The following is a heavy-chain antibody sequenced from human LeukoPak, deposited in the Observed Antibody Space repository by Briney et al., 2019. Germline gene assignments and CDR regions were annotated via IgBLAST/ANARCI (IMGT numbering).Heavy chain of an antibody. Sequence: APLWVSCKASGYTFTSSYMHCVRHAPGQRLEWMGIINSSGGSKSYAQKCQGRVTMTRDMSTSTVYMEMSRLRSEDTAVYYCARALNYYYYMDVWGKGTTVTVSS. J-gene: IGHJ6*03. CDR2: INSSGGSK. CDR3: ARALNYYYYMDV. CDR1: GYTFTSSY. V-gene: IGHV1-46*01.